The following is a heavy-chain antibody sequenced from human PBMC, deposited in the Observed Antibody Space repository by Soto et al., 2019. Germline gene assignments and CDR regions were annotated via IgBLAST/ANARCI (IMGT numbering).Heavy chain of an antibody. CDR2: IYYSGTT. J-gene: IGHJ4*02. CDR3: ARLIHCKTTSCYFDY. CDR1: GGTIRIMRCY. D-gene: IGHD2-2*01. Sequence: TSETLSLTCTVSGGTIRIMRCYWALVRQPLGKGLEWIGSIYYSGTTYYNPSLKSRVTISEDTSKNQFSLKLSSVTAADTAVFYCARLIHCKTTSCYFDYWGQGTLVTVSS. V-gene: IGHV4-39*01.